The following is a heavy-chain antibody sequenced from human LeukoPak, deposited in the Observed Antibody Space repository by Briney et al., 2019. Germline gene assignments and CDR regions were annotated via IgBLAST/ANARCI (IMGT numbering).Heavy chain of an antibody. Sequence: NPSETLSLTCTVSGGSISSYYWSWIRQPPGKGLEWIGYIYYSGSTNYNPSLKSRVTISVDTSKNQFSLQLNSVTPEDTAVYYCARAERYYYYYMDVWGKGTTVTVSS. V-gene: IGHV4-59*12. CDR3: ARAERYYYYYMDV. D-gene: IGHD5-24*01. J-gene: IGHJ6*03. CDR2: IYYSGST. CDR1: GGSISSYY.